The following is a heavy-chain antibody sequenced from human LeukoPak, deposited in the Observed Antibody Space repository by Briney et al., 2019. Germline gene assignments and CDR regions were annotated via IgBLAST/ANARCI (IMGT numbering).Heavy chain of an antibody. V-gene: IGHV1-24*01. CDR2: FDPEDGET. D-gene: IGHD2-2*01. CDR3: AINAYCSSNSCWGNYYYYYMDV. J-gene: IGHJ6*03. CDR1: GGTFSSYA. Sequence: ASVKVSCKASGGTFSSYAISWVRQAPGKGLEWMGGFDPEDGETIYAQKFQGRVTMTEDTSTDTAYMEVRSLRSDDTAMYYCAINAYCSSNSCWGNYYYYYMDVWGKGTTVTVSS.